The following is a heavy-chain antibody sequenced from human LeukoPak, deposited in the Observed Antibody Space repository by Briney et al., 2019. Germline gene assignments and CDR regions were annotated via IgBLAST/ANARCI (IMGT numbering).Heavy chain of an antibody. CDR1: GFTFSTYG. J-gene: IGHJ4*02. CDR2: ISSISTYT. V-gene: IGHV3-21*01. D-gene: IGHD3-3*01. CDR3: ARDQSDVSGYYPYLDY. Sequence: PGGSLRLSCAASGFTFSTYGMIWVRQAPGKGPEWVSSISSISTYTHYADAVKGRFTISRDNAKNSLYLQMNSLTVEDTAVYYCARDQSDVSGYYPYLDYWGQGTLVTVSS.